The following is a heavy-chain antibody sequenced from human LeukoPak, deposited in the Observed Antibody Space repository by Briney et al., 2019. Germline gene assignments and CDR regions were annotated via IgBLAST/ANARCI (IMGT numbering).Heavy chain of an antibody. CDR1: GFTFSNYW. CDR2: IKQDGNEK. Sequence: GGSLRLSCAASGFTFSNYWMSWVRQAPGKGLEWVANIKQDGNEKYYVDSVKGRFTISRDNAKNSLYLQIYSLRAEDTAVYHCATGRSCTTCYLPDYWGQGTLVTVSS. D-gene: IGHD2-2*01. J-gene: IGHJ4*02. V-gene: IGHV3-7*01. CDR3: ATGRSCTTCYLPDY.